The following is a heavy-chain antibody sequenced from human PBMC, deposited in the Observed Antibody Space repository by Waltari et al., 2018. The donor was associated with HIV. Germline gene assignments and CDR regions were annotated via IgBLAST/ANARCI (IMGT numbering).Heavy chain of an antibody. CDR1: GVFISSYY. V-gene: IGHV4-4*07. J-gene: IGHJ3*02. CDR3: ARGLRLGELSLYQYAFDI. CDR2: IYTSGST. Sequence: QVQLDESGPGLVTPSETLSLTFTVSGVFISSYYWSWIRLPAGKGLDRIWRIYTSGSTKCNPSLKSRVTLTVDTAMNKFSRKLSSVTAADTAVYYCARGLRLGELSLYQYAFDICGQGTMVTVSS. D-gene: IGHD3-16*02.